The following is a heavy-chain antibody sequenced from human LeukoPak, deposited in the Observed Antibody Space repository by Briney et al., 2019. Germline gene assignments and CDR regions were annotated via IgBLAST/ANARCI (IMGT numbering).Heavy chain of an antibody. J-gene: IGHJ4*02. CDR2: ISSNGGST. Sequence: GGSLRLSCSASGFTFSSYAMHWVRQAPGKGLEYVSAISSNGGSTYYADSVKGRFTISRDNSKNTLYLQMNSLRAEDTAVYYCAKDQRYCSSTSCHSPFDYWGQGTLVTVSS. CDR1: GFTFSSYA. D-gene: IGHD2-2*01. V-gene: IGHV3-64*04. CDR3: AKDQRYCSSTSCHSPFDY.